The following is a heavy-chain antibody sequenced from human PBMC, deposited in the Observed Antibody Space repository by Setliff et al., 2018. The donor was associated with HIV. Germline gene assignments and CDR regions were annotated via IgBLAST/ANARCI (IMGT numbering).Heavy chain of an antibody. V-gene: IGHV4-59*08. J-gene: IGHJ4*02. CDR2: ISYTDST. D-gene: IGHD5-12*01. CDR1: GVSISSYY. Sequence: SETLSLTCTVSGVSISSYYWSWIRQPPGKGLEWIGYISYTDSTAYNPSLKSRVSISIDTSKNQFSLKLSSVTAADTAVYYCARKDRYSGPYYFDYWGQGTLVTVSS. CDR3: ARKDRYSGPYYFDY.